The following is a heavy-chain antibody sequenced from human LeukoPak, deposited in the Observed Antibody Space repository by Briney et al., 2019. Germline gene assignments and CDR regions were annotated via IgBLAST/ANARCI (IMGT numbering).Heavy chain of an antibody. J-gene: IGHJ1*01. CDR3: AKDPGGMATRPYFQH. CDR1: GFTFSSYA. CDR2: ISGSGGST. Sequence: PGGSLRLSCAASGFTFSSYAMCWVRQAPGKGLEWVSAISGSGGSTYYADSVKGRFTISRDNSKNTLYLQMNSLRAEDTAVYYCAKDPGGMATRPYFQHWGQGTLVTVSS. D-gene: IGHD5-24*01. V-gene: IGHV3-23*01.